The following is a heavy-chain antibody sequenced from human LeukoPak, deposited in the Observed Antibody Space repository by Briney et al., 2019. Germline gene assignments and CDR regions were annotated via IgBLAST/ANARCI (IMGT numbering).Heavy chain of an antibody. V-gene: IGHV3-33*08. Sequence: GGSLRLSCAASGFTFSSYGMHWVRQAPGKGLEWVAVIWFDGSNKYYADSVKGRFTISRDNSKNTLYLQMNSLRAEDTAVYSCARDANWGFDAFDIWGQGTMVTVSS. J-gene: IGHJ3*02. CDR3: ARDANWGFDAFDI. CDR1: GFTFSSYG. D-gene: IGHD7-27*01. CDR2: IWFDGSNK.